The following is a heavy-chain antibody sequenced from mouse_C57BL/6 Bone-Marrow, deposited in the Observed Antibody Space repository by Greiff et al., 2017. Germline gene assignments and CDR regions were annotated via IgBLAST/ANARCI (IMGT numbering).Heavy chain of an antibody. D-gene: IGHD1-1*01. CDR2: INPNYGTT. V-gene: IGHV1-39*01. J-gene: IGHJ2*01. CDR3: ARVSTVAVRCYFDY. Sequence: EVQLQQSGPELVKPGASVKISCKASGYSFTDYNMNWVKQSNGKSLEWIGVINPNYGTTSYNQKFKGKATLTVDQSSSTAYMQLNSLTSEDSAIYYYARVSTVAVRCYFDYWGQGTTLTVSS. CDR1: GYSFTDYN.